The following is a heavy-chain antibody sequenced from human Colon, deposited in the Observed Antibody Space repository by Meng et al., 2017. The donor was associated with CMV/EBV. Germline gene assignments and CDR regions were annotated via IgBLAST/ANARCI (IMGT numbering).Heavy chain of an antibody. CDR3: AKDRTREIVPVTNYFYY. J-gene: IGHJ4*02. CDR1: GFTFSSYA. Sequence: GGSLRLSCAASGFTFSSYAMSWVRQAPGKGLEWVSVIYSGGSSTYYADSVKGRFTISRDNSKNTLYLQMNSLRAEDTAVYYCAKDRTREIVPVTNYFYYWGRGTLVTVSS. D-gene: IGHD5-12*01. CDR2: IYSGGSST. V-gene: IGHV3-23*03.